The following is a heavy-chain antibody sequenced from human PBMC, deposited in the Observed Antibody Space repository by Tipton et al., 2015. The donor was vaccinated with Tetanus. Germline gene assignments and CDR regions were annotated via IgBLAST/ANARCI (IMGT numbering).Heavy chain of an antibody. CDR2: IYYNGNM. Sequence: LRLSCTVSRGSINSGTFYWDWIRQPPGKGLEWIGNIYYNGNMLENPSLKGRVTLSLDKSKNQFSLKLRSVTAADTAIYYCARSADNWFDPWGQGILVTVSS. J-gene: IGHJ5*02. V-gene: IGHV4-39*01. CDR1: RGSINSGTFY. CDR3: ARSADNWFDP.